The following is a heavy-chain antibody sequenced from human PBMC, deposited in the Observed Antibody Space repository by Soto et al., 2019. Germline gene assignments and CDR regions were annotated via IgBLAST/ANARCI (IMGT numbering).Heavy chain of an antibody. Sequence: QVQLVQSGAEVKKPGSSVKVSCKASGGTFSSYAISWVRQAPGQGLEWMGGIIPIFGTANYAQKLQGRVTITATESTSIAYMELRSLRSEDTAVYYCASNPTGGQWMVRGWFDTWGQGSMVPVYS. V-gene: IGHV1-69*01. CDR3: ASNPTGGQWMVRGWFDT. J-gene: IGHJ5*02. CDR1: GGTFSSYA. CDR2: IIPIFGTA. D-gene: IGHD6-19*01.